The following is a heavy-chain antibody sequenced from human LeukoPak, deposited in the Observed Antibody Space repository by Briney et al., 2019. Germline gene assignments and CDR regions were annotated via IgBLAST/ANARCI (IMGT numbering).Heavy chain of an antibody. D-gene: IGHD2-21*02. CDR2: IYYSGST. CDR1: GGSISSSSFY. Sequence: SETLSLTCTLSGGSISSSSFYWGWIRQPPGKGLEWIGSIYYSGSTYYNPSLKSRVTMSVDTSKSQFSLKLTSVTAADTAVYYCARGRRTAVVTDFDYWGQGTLVTVSS. J-gene: IGHJ4*02. CDR3: ARGRRTAVVTDFDY. V-gene: IGHV4-39*07.